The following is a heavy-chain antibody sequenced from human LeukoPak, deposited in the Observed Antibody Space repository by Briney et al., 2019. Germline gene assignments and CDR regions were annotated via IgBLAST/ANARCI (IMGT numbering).Heavy chain of an antibody. J-gene: IGHJ4*02. CDR2: INGRGVTT. CDR3: ARVRYCSSTSCSLRYFDY. CDR1: GFSFSSFA. D-gene: IGHD2-2*01. V-gene: IGHV3-23*01. Sequence: GSLSLSCSASGFSFSSFAMSWVRQAPGRGLEWVSGINGRGVTTYYADSVKGQFTISRDNAKNMLYLQMNSLRADDTAVYYCARVRYCSSTSCSLRYFDYWGQGALVTVSS.